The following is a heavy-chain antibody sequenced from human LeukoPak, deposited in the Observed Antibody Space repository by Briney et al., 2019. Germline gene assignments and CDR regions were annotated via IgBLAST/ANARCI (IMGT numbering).Heavy chain of an antibody. J-gene: IGHJ4*02. CDR1: GFTFSSYA. Sequence: AGGSLRLSCAVSGFTFSSYAMSWVRQAPGKGLEWVSTISGSGGSTYYADSVKGRFTISRDNSKNTLYLQMNSLRAEDTAVYYCAKNPTTGDLRRFDYWGQGTLVTVSS. CDR3: AKNPTTGDLRRFDY. V-gene: IGHV3-23*01. D-gene: IGHD7-27*01. CDR2: ISGSGGST.